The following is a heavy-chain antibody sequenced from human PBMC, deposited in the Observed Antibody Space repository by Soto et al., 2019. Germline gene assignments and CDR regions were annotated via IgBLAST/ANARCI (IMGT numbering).Heavy chain of an antibody. J-gene: IGHJ5*02. D-gene: IGHD3-22*01. CDR1: GYTFTSYG. Sequence: QVQLVQSGAEVKKPGASVKVSCKSSGYTFTSYGISWVRQAPGQGLEWMGWINAYNGNTNYAQKLQGRVTMTTDTSTSTAYRELRSVRSDDTAVYYCARDQYYYETNDYYRNNWFDPWGQGTLVTVSS. CDR2: INAYNGNT. CDR3: ARDQYYYETNDYYRNNWFDP. V-gene: IGHV1-18*04.